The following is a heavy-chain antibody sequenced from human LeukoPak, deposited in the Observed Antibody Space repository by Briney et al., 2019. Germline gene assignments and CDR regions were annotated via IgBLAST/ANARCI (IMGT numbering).Heavy chain of an antibody. D-gene: IGHD4-11*01. J-gene: IGHJ3*02. CDR2: IYYSGST. CDR3: ARHPPLHTQGAFDI. Sequence: SETLSLTCTVSGGSISSSSYYWGWIRQPPGKGLEWIGSIYYSGSTYYNPSLKSRVTISVDTSKNQFSLKLSSVTAADTAVYYCARHPPLHTQGAFDIWGQGTMVTVSS. V-gene: IGHV4-39*01. CDR1: GGSISSSSYY.